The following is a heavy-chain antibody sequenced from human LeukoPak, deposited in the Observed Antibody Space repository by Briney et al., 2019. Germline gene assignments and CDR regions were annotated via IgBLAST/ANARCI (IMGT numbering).Heavy chain of an antibody. Sequence: GGSLRLSCAASGFTFSSYSMNWVRQAPGKGLEWASYISSSSSTIYYADSVKGRFTISRDNAKNSLYLQMNSLRDEDTAVYYCARDWAITMVRGVFGYWGQGTLVTVSS. CDR2: ISSSSSTI. V-gene: IGHV3-48*02. J-gene: IGHJ4*02. CDR3: ARDWAITMVRGVFGY. CDR1: GFTFSSYS. D-gene: IGHD3-10*01.